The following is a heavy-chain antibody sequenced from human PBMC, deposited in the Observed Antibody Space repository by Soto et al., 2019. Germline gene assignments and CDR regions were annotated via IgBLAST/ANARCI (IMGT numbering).Heavy chain of an antibody. CDR2: IIPIFGTA. J-gene: IGHJ4*02. D-gene: IGHD3-22*01. Sequence: ASVKVSCKASGGTFSSYAISWVRQAPGQGLEWMGGIIPIFGTANYAQKFQGRVTITADESTSTAYMELSSLRSEDTAVYYCAGSGRQKFYFESRGFYSPGPPPRYDYWGQGTLVTVSS. CDR1: GGTFSSYA. V-gene: IGHV1-69*13. CDR3: AGSGRQKFYFESRGFYSPGPPPRYDY.